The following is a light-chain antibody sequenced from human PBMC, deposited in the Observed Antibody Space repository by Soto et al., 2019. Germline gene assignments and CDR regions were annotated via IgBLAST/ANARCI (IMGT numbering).Light chain of an antibody. Sequence: DIQMTQSPSTLSASVGDRVTITCRASQSISSWLAWYQQKPGKAPKLLIYDASSLASGVPSRFSGSGSGTELAVAISSLQPDDFATYYCQQSYSTPWFGQGTKVDIK. CDR3: QQSYSTPW. J-gene: IGKJ1*01. CDR2: DAS. CDR1: QSISSW. V-gene: IGKV1-5*01.